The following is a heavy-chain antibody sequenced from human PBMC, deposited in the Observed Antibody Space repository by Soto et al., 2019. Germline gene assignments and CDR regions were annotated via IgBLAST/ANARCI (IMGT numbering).Heavy chain of an antibody. V-gene: IGHV1-2*02. J-gene: IGHJ4*02. CDR2: INPNSGGT. CDR1: GYTFTGYY. D-gene: IGHD5-12*01. Sequence: QVQLVQSGAEVKKPGASVKVSCKASGYTFTGYYMHWVRQAPGQGLEWMGWINPNSGGTNYAQKFHGRVTMTRDTSISTAYMELIRLRSDDTAVYYCARGAVATTIPGASGFDYWGQGTLVTVSS. CDR3: ARGAVATTIPGASGFDY.